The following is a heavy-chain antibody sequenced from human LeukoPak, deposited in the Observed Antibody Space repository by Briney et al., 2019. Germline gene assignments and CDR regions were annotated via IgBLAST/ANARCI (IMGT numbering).Heavy chain of an antibody. CDR2: IWDDGSHK. V-gene: IGHV3-33*01. CDR1: GFTFSNYG. J-gene: IGHJ4*02. CDR3: ARSYSGTPFDY. Sequence: GGSLRLSCAASGFTFSNYGMHWVRQAPGKGLEWVAVIWDDGSHKYYADSVKGRFTISRDNSKNTLYLQMNSLRAEDTAVYYCARSYSGTPFDYWGQGTLDTVSS. D-gene: IGHD1-26*01.